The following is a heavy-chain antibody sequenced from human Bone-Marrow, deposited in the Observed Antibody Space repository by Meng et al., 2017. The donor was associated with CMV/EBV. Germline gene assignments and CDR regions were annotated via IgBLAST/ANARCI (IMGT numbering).Heavy chain of an antibody. D-gene: IGHD1-1*01. Sequence: GGSLRLSCAASGLSFSKVWMSWVRQAPGRGLEWVGRIKSKVTGGTTDYGALVKDRFTIARDDSNYRLYLQMNSLKTGDTADYYCTKIGRYCSGTNWTLEVSSALAWGQGTRVTVSS. CDR1: GLSFSKVW. V-gene: IGHV3-15*01. J-gene: IGHJ4*02. CDR2: IKSKVTGGTT. CDR3: TKIGRYCSGTNWTLEVSSALA.